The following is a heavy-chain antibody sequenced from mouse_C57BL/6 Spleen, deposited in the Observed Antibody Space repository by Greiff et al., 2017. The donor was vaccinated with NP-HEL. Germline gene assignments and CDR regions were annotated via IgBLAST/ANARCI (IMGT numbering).Heavy chain of an antibody. CDR1: GYSFTSYY. CDR2: IYPGSGNT. D-gene: IGHD2-3*01. V-gene: IGHV1-66*01. J-gene: IGHJ1*03. CDR3: ARGGYDGYGYFDV. Sequence: QVQLQQSGPELVKPGASVKISCKASGYSFTSYYIHWVKQRPGQGLEWIGWIYPGSGNTKYNEKFKGKATLTADTSSSTAYMQLSSLTSEDSAVYYCARGGYDGYGYFDVWGTGTTVTVSS.